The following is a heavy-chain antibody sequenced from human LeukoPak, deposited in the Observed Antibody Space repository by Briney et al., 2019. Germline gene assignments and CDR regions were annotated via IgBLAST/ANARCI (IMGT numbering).Heavy chain of an antibody. CDR2: ISYDGSNK. V-gene: IGHV3-30-3*01. CDR3: EIGWWDLLTGYVRDAFDI. D-gene: IGHD3-9*01. Sequence: GGSLRLSCAASGFTFSSYAMNGVRQAPGKGLEWVAVISYDGSNKYYADSVKGRFTISRDNSKNTLYLQMNSLRAEDTAVSSCEIGWWDLLTGYVRDAFDIWGQGTMVTVSS. CDR1: GFTFSSYA. J-gene: IGHJ3*02.